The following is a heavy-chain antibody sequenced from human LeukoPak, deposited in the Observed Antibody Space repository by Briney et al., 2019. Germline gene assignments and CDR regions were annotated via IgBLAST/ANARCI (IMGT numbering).Heavy chain of an antibody. J-gene: IGHJ4*02. CDR2: VSSDGTGT. CDR1: GFTFTNYW. D-gene: IGHD3-22*01. Sequence: PGGSLRLSCAASGFTFTNYWMHWVRQVPGKGLVWVSRVSSDGTGTDYADSVKGRFTISRDNAKNTVYLQMNSLRGEDSALYYCVRDYYTFDYWGQGALVTVSS. CDR3: VRDYYTFDY. V-gene: IGHV3-74*01.